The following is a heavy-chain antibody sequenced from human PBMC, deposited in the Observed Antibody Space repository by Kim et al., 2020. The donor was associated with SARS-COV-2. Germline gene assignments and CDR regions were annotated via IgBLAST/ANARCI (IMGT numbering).Heavy chain of an antibody. V-gene: IGHV4-34*01. CDR2: INHSGST. J-gene: IGHJ4*02. CDR3: ARGKVDIVVVPAAIGDQRAYFDH. Sequence: SETLSLTCAVYGGSFSGYYWSWIRQPPGKGLEWIGEINHSGSTNYNPSLKSRVTISVDTSKNQFSLKLSSVTAADTAVYYCARGKVDIVVVPAAIGDQRAYFDHWGQGNLVTVPS. D-gene: IGHD2-2*02. CDR1: GGSFSGYY.